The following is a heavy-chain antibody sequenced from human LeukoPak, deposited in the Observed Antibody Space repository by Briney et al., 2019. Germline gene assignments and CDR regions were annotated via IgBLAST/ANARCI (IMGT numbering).Heavy chain of an antibody. CDR3: AIDLLRYVDWSPPLGY. J-gene: IGHJ4*02. D-gene: IGHD3-9*01. CDR1: GYTLTELS. Sequence: ASVKVSCKVSGYTLTELSMHWVRQAPGKGLEWMGGFDPEDGETIYAQKFQGRVTMTEDTSTDTAYMELSSLRSEDTAVYCCAIDLLRYVDWSPPLGYWGQGTLVTVSS. V-gene: IGHV1-24*01. CDR2: FDPEDGET.